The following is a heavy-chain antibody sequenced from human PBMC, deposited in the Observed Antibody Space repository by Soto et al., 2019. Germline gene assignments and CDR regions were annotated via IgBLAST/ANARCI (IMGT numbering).Heavy chain of an antibody. J-gene: IGHJ4*02. V-gene: IGHV3-23*01. CDR3: AHRTGFDY. Sequence: EVQLWESGGGLVQPGGSLRLSCAVSGYTFSSFDMSWVRQAPGKGLEWVSTISGSGGGTNYADSVKGRFTISRDISTYMVYLQMNSLRAEDTAVYYCAHRTGFDYWGQGALVTVSS. CDR2: ISGSGGGT. CDR1: GYTFSSFD.